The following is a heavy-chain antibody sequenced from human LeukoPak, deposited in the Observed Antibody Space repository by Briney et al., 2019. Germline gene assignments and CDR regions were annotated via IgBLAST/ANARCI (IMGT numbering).Heavy chain of an antibody. CDR3: ANRFGGWDNDAFDI. D-gene: IGHD6-19*01. CDR1: GFTFSSHG. V-gene: IGHV3-23*01. J-gene: IGHJ3*02. CDR2: ISGSGGST. Sequence: GGSLRLSCAASGFTFSSHGMTWVRQAPGKGLEWVSAISGSGGSTYYADSVKGRFTISRDNSKNTLYLQMNSLRAEDTAVYYCANRFGGWDNDAFDIWGQGTMVTVSS.